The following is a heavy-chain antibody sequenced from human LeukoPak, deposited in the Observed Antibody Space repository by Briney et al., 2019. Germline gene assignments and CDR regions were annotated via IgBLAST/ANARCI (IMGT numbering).Heavy chain of an antibody. CDR1: GYTFTSYY. Sequence: ASVKVSCKASGYTFTSYYMHWVRQAPGQGLEWMGIIKPSGGSTSYAQKFQGRVTMTRDTSTSTVYMELSSLRSEDTAVYYCARVGANGDYFDYWGQGTLVTVSS. V-gene: IGHV1-46*01. CDR3: ARVGANGDYFDY. J-gene: IGHJ4*02. CDR2: IKPSGGST. D-gene: IGHD5-12*01.